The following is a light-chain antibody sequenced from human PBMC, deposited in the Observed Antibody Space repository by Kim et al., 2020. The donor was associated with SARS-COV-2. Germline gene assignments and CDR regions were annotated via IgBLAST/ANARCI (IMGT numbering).Light chain of an antibody. Sequence: QRGTISCSGSTSNIDKNYVYWYQQLPGTAPKLLLYDDSQRPSGVPDRFSGSKSGTSASLAISGLQSEDEADYYCAAWDDSLIGMLFGGGTKVTVL. CDR3: AAWDDSLIGML. CDR2: DDS. J-gene: IGLJ2*01. CDR1: TSNIDKNY. V-gene: IGLV1-47*02.